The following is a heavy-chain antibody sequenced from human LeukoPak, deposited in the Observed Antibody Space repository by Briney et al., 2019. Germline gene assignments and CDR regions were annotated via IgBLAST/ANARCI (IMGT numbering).Heavy chain of an antibody. D-gene: IGHD2-15*01. Sequence: GASVKVSCKASGGTFSSYAISWVRQAPGQGLEWMGGIIPIFGTANYAQKFQGRVTITADESTSTAYMELSRLRSDDTAVYYCARGPGCGSGGSCYSGYWGQGTLVTVSS. J-gene: IGHJ4*02. V-gene: IGHV1-69*13. CDR2: IIPIFGTA. CDR1: GGTFSSYA. CDR3: ARGPGCGSGGSCYSGY.